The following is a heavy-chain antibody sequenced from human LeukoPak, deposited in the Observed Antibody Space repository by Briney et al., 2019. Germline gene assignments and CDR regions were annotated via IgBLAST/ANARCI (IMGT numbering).Heavy chain of an antibody. Sequence: GGSLRLSCAASGFTFSNYAMGWVRQAPGKGLGWVSSISPSGETTYYADSVKGRFTISRDNSKNTLYLQMNSLRAEDTAVYYCARDQRYYYGMDVWGQGTTVTVSS. D-gene: IGHD6-25*01. J-gene: IGHJ6*02. CDR1: GFTFSNYA. V-gene: IGHV3-23*01. CDR2: ISPSGETT. CDR3: ARDQRYYYGMDV.